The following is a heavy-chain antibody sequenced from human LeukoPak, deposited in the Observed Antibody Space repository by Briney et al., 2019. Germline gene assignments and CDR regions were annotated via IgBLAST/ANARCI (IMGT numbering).Heavy chain of an antibody. V-gene: IGHV1-8*01. CDR3: ARGSGCLSGMDF. CDR2: INPKSGNT. D-gene: IGHD5/OR15-5a*01. J-gene: IGHJ4*01. Sequence: AVTVSCKSSGYTFTNYDIKWVRQATGQGLGWMGWINPKSGNTGYAQRLLGQIPLTRNTSISKTYMEMRSLTTDDTAVYFCARGSGCLSGMDFWGQGAQVTVSS. CDR1: GYTFTNYD.